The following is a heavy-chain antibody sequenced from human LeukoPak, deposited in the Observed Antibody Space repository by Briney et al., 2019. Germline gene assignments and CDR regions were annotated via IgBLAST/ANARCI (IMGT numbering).Heavy chain of an antibody. D-gene: IGHD2-15*01. V-gene: IGHV1-69*05. CDR1: GGTFSSYA. Sequence: SVKVSCKASGGTFSSYAISWVRQAPGQGLEWMGGIIPIFGTANYAQKFQGRVAITTDESTSTAYMELSSLRSEDTAVDYCAIGRPYCSGGSCYRRFDYWGQGTLVTVSS. CDR3: AIGRPYCSGGSCYRRFDY. CDR2: IIPIFGTA. J-gene: IGHJ4*02.